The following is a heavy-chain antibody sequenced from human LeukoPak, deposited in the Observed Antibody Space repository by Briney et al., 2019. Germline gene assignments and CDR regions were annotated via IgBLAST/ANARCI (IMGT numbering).Heavy chain of an antibody. D-gene: IGHD5-24*01. CDR3: ARGGTLKWLQLQY. V-gene: IGHV4-61*05. Sequence: PSETLSLTCTVSGASISSRSYYWGWLRQPPGKGLGWIGYIDYSGITDYNPSLKSRVTISVDASKNQFSLNLNSVTAADTAVYYCARGGTLKWLQLQYWGQGTPVTVSS. CDR2: IDYSGIT. J-gene: IGHJ4*02. CDR1: GASISSRSYY.